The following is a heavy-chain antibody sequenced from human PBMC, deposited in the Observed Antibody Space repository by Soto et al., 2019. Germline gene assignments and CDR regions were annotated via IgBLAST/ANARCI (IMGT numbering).Heavy chain of an antibody. CDR1: GFTFSSYG. J-gene: IGHJ6*02. Sequence: HPGGSLRLSCAASGFTFSSYGMHWVRQAPGKGLEWVAVISYDGSNKYYADSVKGRFTISRDNSKNTLYLQMNSLRAEDTAVYYCAKAGRIFEVDQYLSYYYGMDVWGQGTTVTVSS. CDR3: AKAGRIFEVDQYLSYYYGMDV. V-gene: IGHV3-30*18. CDR2: ISYDGSNK. D-gene: IGHD3-3*02.